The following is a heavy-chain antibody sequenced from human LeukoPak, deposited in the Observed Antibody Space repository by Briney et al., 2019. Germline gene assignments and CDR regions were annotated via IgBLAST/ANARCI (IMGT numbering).Heavy chain of an antibody. CDR2: FSTSSSHI. D-gene: IGHD2-21*02. J-gene: IGHJ6*02. V-gene: IGHV3-21*01. CDR1: GFTFSSYS. Sequence: GGSLRLSCAASGFTFSSYSMNWVRQAPGKGLEWVSYFSTSSSHIYYADSVKGRFTISRDNAKNSLYLQMNSLRAEDTAVYYCARGRSGAYCGGDCIPGYYYYTMDVWGQGTTVTVSS. CDR3: ARGRSGAYCGGDCIPGYYYYTMDV.